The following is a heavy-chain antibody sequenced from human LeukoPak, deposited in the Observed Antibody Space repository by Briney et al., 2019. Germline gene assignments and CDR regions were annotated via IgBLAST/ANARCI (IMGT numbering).Heavy chain of an antibody. J-gene: IGHJ4*02. CDR1: GGSISSYY. Sequence: SETLSLTCTVSGGSISSYYWSWIRQPPGKGLEWIGYIYYSGSTNYNPSLKSRVTISVDTSTNQFSLKLSSVTAADTAVYYCARGHRVAGLDYWGERTLVSVSS. V-gene: IGHV4-59*01. CDR3: ARGHRVAGLDY. D-gene: IGHD6-19*01. CDR2: IYYSGST.